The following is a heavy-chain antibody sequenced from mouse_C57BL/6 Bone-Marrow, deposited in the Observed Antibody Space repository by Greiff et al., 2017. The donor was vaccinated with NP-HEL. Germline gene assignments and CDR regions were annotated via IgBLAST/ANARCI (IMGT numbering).Heavy chain of an antibody. J-gene: IGHJ4*01. CDR3: ARHKDYYAMDY. Sequence: VQLKQSGAELARPGASVKLSCKASGYTFTSYGISWVKQRTGQGLEWIGEIYPRSGNTYYNEKFKGKATLTADKSSSTAYMELRSLTSEDSAVYFCARHKDYYAMDYWGQGTSVTVSS. CDR1: GYTFTSYG. CDR2: IYPRSGNT. D-gene: IGHD6-1*01. V-gene: IGHV1-81*01.